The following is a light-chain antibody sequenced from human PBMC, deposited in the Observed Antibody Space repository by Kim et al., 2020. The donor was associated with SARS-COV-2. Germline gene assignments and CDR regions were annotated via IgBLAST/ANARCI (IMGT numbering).Light chain of an antibody. CDR3: MQALQTPYT. J-gene: IGKJ2*01. CDR1: QSLVHSDGNTY. CDR2: KVS. Sequence: QPASISCRSSQSLVHSDGNTYLSWFQQRPGQSPRRLIYKVSNRDSGVPDRFSGSGSGSEFTLKISRVEAEDVGVYYCMQALQTPYTFGQGTKLEIK. V-gene: IGKV2-30*02.